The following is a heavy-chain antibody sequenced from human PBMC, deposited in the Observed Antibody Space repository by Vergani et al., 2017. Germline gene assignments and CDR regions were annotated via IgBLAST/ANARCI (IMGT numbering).Heavy chain of an antibody. D-gene: IGHD3-10*01. CDR3: AGCPLLWFGVETLNWFDP. CDR2: ISSISIYT. CDR1: GFTFSDYY. Sequence: QVQLVESGGGLVKPGGSLRLSCAASGFTFSDYYMSWIRQAPGKGLEWGSYISSISIYTNYPDSVKGRFTISRDNAKNSLYLQMNSLRAEDTAVYYCAGCPLLWFGVETLNWFDPWGQGTLVTVSS. J-gene: IGHJ5*02. V-gene: IGHV3-11*06.